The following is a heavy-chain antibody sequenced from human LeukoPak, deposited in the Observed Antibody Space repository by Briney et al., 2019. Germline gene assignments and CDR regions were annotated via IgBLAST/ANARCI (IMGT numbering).Heavy chain of an antibody. CDR2: ISGDGGST. J-gene: IGHJ4*02. V-gene: IGHV3-43*02. CDR1: GFTFDDYA. D-gene: IGHD5-24*01. CDR3: AKDIWPGWWLQLDY. Sequence: PGASLRLSCAASGFTFDDYAMHWVRQAPGKGLEWVSLISGDGGSTYYADSVKGRFTISRDNSKNSLYLQMNSLRTEDTALYYCAKDIWPGWWLQLDYWGQGTLVTVSS.